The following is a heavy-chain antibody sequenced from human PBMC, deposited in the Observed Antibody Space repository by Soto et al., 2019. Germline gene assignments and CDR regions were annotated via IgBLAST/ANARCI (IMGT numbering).Heavy chain of an antibody. Sequence: QVQLQESGPGLVKPSQTLSLTCTVSGGSISSGGYYWSWIRQHPGKGLEWIGYVYYRGSTYYNHSLKSRVTMSVDTSKTQFSLKLSSVTAADTAVYYGASARAAGVVAAAFDIWGQGTMVTVSS. V-gene: IGHV4-31*03. CDR3: ASARAAGVVAAAFDI. D-gene: IGHD3-3*01. CDR2: VYYRGST. J-gene: IGHJ3*02. CDR1: GGSISSGGYY.